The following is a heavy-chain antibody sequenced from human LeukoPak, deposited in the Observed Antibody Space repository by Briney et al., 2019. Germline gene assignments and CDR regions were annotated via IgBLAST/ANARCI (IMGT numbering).Heavy chain of an antibody. CDR2: IYTSGST. CDR1: GGSISSGSYY. Sequence: SETLSLTCIASGGSISSGSYYWSWIRQPAGKGLEWIGRIYTSGSTNYNPSLKSRVTISVDTSKNQFSLKLSSVTAADTAVYYCARGVRGQQLVYYYYYYMDVWGKGTTVTVSS. V-gene: IGHV4-61*02. J-gene: IGHJ6*03. D-gene: IGHD6-13*01. CDR3: ARGVRGQQLVYYYYYYMDV.